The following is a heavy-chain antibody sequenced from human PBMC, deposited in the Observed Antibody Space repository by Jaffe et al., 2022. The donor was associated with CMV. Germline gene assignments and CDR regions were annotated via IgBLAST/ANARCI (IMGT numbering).Heavy chain of an antibody. Sequence: EVQLVDSGGGLVQPGGSLRLSCETSGFIFSDYYIDWVRQAPGKGLEWVGRTRNKARNYITDYAASVKGRFSISRDESRKSALLQMNSLKSEDTAVYYCGRGSVLYNFNHYILDVWGQGTTVTVSS. V-gene: IGHV3-72*01. CDR1: GFIFSDYY. CDR3: GRGSVLYNFNHYILDV. CDR2: TRNKARNYIT. J-gene: IGHJ6*02. D-gene: IGHD1-1*01.